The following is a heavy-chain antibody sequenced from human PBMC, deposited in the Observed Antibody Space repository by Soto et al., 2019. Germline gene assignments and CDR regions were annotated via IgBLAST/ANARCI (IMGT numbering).Heavy chain of an antibody. CDR2: IAYDGNDK. J-gene: IGHJ6*02. CDR1: EFTFNTYA. V-gene: IGHV3-30*03. D-gene: IGHD1-7*01. Sequence: QAQLVESGGGVVQPGRSLRLSCAASEFTFNTYAMHWVRQAPGKGLEWVAVIAYDGNDKYYADSVKGRFTISRDNSKNALYLQMNTLRPEDTAMYYCARDVGNYVPYYYGMEVWGQWTTVTVSS. CDR3: ARDVGNYVPYYYGMEV.